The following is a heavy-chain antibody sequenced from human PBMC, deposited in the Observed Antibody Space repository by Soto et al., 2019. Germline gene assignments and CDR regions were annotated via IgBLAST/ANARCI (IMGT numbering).Heavy chain of an antibody. V-gene: IGHV3-48*01. CDR3: ARVFFTGSLFDY. Sequence: GGSLRLSCAASGFTFSDHSMNWVRQAPGKGLEWLSYISSSRTTIYYAGSVKGRFTISRDNAKNSLYLQMNSLRAEDTAVYYCARVFFTGSLFDYWGQGTLVTVSS. CDR1: GFTFSDHS. D-gene: IGHD3-16*01. J-gene: IGHJ4*02. CDR2: ISSSRTTI.